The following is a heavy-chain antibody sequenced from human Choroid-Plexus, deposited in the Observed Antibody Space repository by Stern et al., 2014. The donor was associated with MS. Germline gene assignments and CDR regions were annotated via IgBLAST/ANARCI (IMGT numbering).Heavy chain of an antibody. V-gene: IGHV3-30*18. J-gene: IGHJ4*02. CDR2: ISYDGSDK. CDR1: GFTFSNFG. Sequence: VQLVESGGGVAQPGRPLILSCAASGFTFSNFGMHWVRQAPGKGLEWVALISYDGSDKSYADSVQGRFTIFRDNSKNTLYMQMNSLRAEDTAVYYCAKDRQWSTYFFDYWGQGSLVTVSS. CDR3: AKDRQWSTYFFDY. D-gene: IGHD2-15*01.